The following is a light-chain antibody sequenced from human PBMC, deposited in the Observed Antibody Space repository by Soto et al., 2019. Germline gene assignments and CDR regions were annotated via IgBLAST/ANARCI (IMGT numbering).Light chain of an antibody. CDR3: AAWDGTLSGVV. V-gene: IGLV1-47*02. CDR1: SSNIGSNY. CDR2: DNN. Sequence: QTVVTQPPSASGTPGQRVTISCSGSSSNIGSNYVYWYKQLPGTAPKLLIYDNNQRPSGVPGRVSGSKSGTSASLAISGLRSEDEADYYCAAWDGTLSGVVFGGGTKLTVL. J-gene: IGLJ2*01.